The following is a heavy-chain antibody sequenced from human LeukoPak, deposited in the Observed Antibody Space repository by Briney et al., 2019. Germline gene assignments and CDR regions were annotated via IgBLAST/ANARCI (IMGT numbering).Heavy chain of an antibody. J-gene: IGHJ5*02. Sequence: PGGSLRLSCAASGFAFSSYAMHWVRQAPGKGLEWVAVISYDGSNKYYADSVKGRFTISRDNSKNTLYLQMNSLRAEDTAVYYCARGTYCSSTSCSDNWFDPWGQGTLVTVSS. CDR1: GFAFSSYA. CDR3: ARGTYCSSTSCSDNWFDP. D-gene: IGHD2-2*01. V-gene: IGHV3-30-3*01. CDR2: ISYDGSNK.